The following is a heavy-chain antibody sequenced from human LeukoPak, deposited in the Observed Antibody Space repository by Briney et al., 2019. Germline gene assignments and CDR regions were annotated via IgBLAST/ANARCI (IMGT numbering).Heavy chain of an antibody. CDR2: ISSSSSTI. V-gene: IGHV3-48*01. CDR1: GFTFSSYS. D-gene: IGHD5-18*01. J-gene: IGHJ3*02. CDR3: AREIMGYSYGHDAFDI. Sequence: PGGSLRLSCAASGFTFSSYSMNWVRQAPGKGLEWVSYISSSSSTIYYADSVKGRFTISRDNAKNSLYLQMNSLRAEDTAVYYCAREIMGYSYGHDAFDIWGQGTMVTVSS.